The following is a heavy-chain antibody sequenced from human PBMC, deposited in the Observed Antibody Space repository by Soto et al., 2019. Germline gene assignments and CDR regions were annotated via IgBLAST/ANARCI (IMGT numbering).Heavy chain of an antibody. Sequence: QVQLVESGGGVVQPGRSPRLSCAASGFTFSRYGMHWVRQAPGKGLEWVAVISYDGSNKYCADSVKGRFTISRDNSKNTLYLQMNSLRAEDTAVYYCANVGNPSRIAAAGREIDAFDIWGQGTLVTVSS. CDR2: ISYDGSNK. D-gene: IGHD6-13*01. V-gene: IGHV3-30*18. CDR3: ANVGNPSRIAAAGREIDAFDI. J-gene: IGHJ3*02. CDR1: GFTFSRYG.